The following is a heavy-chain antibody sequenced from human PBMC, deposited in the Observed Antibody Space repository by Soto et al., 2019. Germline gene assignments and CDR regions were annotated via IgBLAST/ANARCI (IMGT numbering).Heavy chain of an antibody. J-gene: IGHJ4*02. CDR1: GYTFTCYA. V-gene: IGHV1-3*01. CDR2: INAGNGNT. D-gene: IGHD6-19*01. Sequence: GASVKVSCKASGYTFTCYAMPWVRQAPGQRLEWMGWINAGNGNTKYSQKFQGRVTITRDTSASTAYMELSSLRSEDTAVYYCARAVAVPADFDYWGQGTLVTVSS. CDR3: ARAVAVPADFDY.